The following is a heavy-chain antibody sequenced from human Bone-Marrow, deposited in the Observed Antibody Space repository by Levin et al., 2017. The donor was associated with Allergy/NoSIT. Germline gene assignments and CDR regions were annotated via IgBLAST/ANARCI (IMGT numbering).Heavy chain of an antibody. V-gene: IGHV3-49*05. CDR2: TRSKASGGAT. Sequence: KPGGSLRLSCTASGFTFGDYTMSWFRQAPGKGLEWVVFTRSKASGGATDYAASVKGRFTISRDDSKSIAYLQMNSLKTEDTGVYYCASSGYDIFLTSWGQGTLVTVSS. CDR1: GFTFGDYT. CDR3: ASSGYDIFLTS. J-gene: IGHJ4*02. D-gene: IGHD5-12*01.